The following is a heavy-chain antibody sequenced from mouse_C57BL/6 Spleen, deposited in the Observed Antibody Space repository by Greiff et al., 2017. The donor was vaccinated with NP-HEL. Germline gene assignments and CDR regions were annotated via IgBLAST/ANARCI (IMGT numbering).Heavy chain of an antibody. J-gene: IGHJ1*03. Sequence: QVQLQQPGAELVKPGASVKLSCKASGYTFTSYWMQWVKQRPGQGLEWIGEIDPSDSYTNYNQKFKGKATLTVDTSSSTAYMQLSSLTSEDSAVYYCARYYYGFLWYFDVWGTGTTVTVSS. CDR3: ARYYYGFLWYFDV. D-gene: IGHD2-2*01. CDR1: GYTFTSYW. CDR2: IDPSDSYT. V-gene: IGHV1-50*01.